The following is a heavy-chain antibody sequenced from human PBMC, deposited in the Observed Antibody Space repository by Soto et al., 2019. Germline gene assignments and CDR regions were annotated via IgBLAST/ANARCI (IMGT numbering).Heavy chain of an antibody. CDR2: IYYSGHT. D-gene: IGHD3-16*01. CDR3: ARDCLRGRFLDS. J-gene: IGHJ4*02. CDR1: GGSFSSSYY. Sequence: SETLSLTCAVSGGSFSSSYYWGWLRQPPGKGLEWLGNIYYSGHTYYNPPLKSRFAMSVDTSKNQFSLTLTSVTAADTAVYYCARDCLRGRFLDSWGQGTLGTVSS. V-gene: IGHV4-39*02.